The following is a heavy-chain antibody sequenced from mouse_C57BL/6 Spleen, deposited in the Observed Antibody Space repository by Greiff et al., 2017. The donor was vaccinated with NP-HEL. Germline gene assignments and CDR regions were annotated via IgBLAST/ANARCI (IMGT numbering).Heavy chain of an antibody. V-gene: IGHV1-15*01. CDR2: IDPETGGT. CDR1: GYTFTDYE. J-gene: IGHJ2*01. CDR3: TTLYDRYFDY. Sequence: VQLQQSGAELVRPGASVTLSCKASGYTFTDYEMHWVKQTPVHGLEWIGAIDPETGGTAYNQKFKGKAILTADKSSSTAYMELRSLTSEDSAVYYCTTLYDRYFDYWGQGTTLTVSS. D-gene: IGHD2-3*01.